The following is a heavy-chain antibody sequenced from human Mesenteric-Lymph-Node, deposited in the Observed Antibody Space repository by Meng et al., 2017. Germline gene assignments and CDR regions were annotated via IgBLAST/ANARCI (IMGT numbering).Heavy chain of an antibody. Sequence: QVQLVQSGAEVKKPGASVKVSCKASGYTFTGYYMHWVRQAPGQGLEWMGWISAYNGNTNYAQKLQGRVTMTTDTSTSTAYMELRSLRSDDTAVYYCARVEYSSSWTNWFDPWGQGTLVTVFS. CDR1: GYTFTGYY. CDR3: ARVEYSSSWTNWFDP. CDR2: ISAYNGNT. V-gene: IGHV1-18*04. J-gene: IGHJ5*02. D-gene: IGHD6-13*01.